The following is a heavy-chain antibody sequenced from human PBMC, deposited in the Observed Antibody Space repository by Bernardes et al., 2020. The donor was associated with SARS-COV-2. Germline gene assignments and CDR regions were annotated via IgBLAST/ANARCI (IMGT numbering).Heavy chain of an antibody. CDR3: AKEADYYDSSDYYFTYAFDI. CDR2: ISRSGVTT. CDR1: GFSLICSA. Sequence: GGSLRLSCAASGFSLICSAMSWVRQAPWKGLECVSAISRSGVTTYSADSVKGRFTISRDNSKNTVFLLLSSLRAEDTAVYYCAKEADYYDSSDYYFTYAFDIWGQGKMVTVSS. J-gene: IGHJ3*02. V-gene: IGHV3-23*01. D-gene: IGHD3-22*01.